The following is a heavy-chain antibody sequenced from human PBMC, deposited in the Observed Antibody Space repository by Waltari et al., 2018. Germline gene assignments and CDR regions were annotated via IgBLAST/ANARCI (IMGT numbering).Heavy chain of an antibody. CDR2: INAGNGNT. Sequence: QVQLVQSGAEVKKPGASVKVSCKASGYTFTSYAMHWVRQAPGQRLEWMGWINAGNGNTKYSQKCQGRVTITRDTSASTAYMELSSLRSEDTAVYYCAGGDDYYDSSGYYRGAFDIWGQGTMVTVSS. V-gene: IGHV1-3*01. J-gene: IGHJ3*02. CDR1: GYTFTSYA. CDR3: AGGDDYYDSSGYYRGAFDI. D-gene: IGHD3-22*01.